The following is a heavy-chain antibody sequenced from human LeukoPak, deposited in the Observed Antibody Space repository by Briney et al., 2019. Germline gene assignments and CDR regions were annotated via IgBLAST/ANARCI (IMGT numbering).Heavy chain of an antibody. Sequence: GGSLRLSCAASGFTFSSYAMSWVRQAPGKGLEWVSAISGSGGSTYYADSVKGRFTISRDNSKNTLYLQMNSLRAEDTAVYYCAKSVGATVGWRLDAFDIWGQGTMVTVSS. J-gene: IGHJ3*02. V-gene: IGHV3-23*01. CDR2: ISGSGGST. CDR1: GFTFSSYA. CDR3: AKSVGATVGWRLDAFDI. D-gene: IGHD1-26*01.